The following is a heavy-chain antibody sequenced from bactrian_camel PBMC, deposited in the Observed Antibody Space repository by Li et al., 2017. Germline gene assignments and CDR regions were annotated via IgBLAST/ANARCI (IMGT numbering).Heavy chain of an antibody. V-gene: IGHV3-1*01. D-gene: IGHD5*01. CDR1: GFTNDGYA. J-gene: IGHJ4*01. CDR3: AEGWTHNF. Sequence: VQLVESGGALVQPGGSLRLSCAASGFTNDGYAMGWVRQRPGKGLEWVSSINWSGDDTNYADSVKGRFTVSRDNAKNTVYLQLNSLKTEDTAMYYCAEGWTHNFWGQGTQVTVS. CDR2: INWSGDDT.